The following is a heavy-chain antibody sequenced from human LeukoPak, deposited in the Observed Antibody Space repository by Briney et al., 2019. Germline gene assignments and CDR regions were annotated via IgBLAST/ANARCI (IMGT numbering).Heavy chain of an antibody. CDR3: AKGKWYSGTYHFDY. CDR2: ISWNADTI. V-gene: IGHV3-9*01. CDR1: GFTFDDNA. D-gene: IGHD1-26*01. J-gene: IGHJ4*02. Sequence: GRSLRLSCAASGFTFDDNAMHWVRQAPGKGLEWVSGISWNADTIGYADSVKGRFTISRDNAKKSLYLQMNSLRPEDTALYYCAKGKWYSGTYHFDYWGQGTLVTVSS.